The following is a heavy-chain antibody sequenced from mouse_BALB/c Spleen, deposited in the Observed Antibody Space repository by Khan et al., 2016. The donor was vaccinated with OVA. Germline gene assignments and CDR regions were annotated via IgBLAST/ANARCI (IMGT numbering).Heavy chain of an antibody. CDR3: ASVYGGDFDY. Sequence: EVQLVESGPGLVKPSQSLSLTCTVTGYSITSDYAWNWIRQFPGNKLEWMGYISYSGNTNYNPSLRSRISITRDTSKNQFFLQLNSVTTEDTATYYCASVYGGDFDYWGQGTTLTVSS. J-gene: IGHJ2*01. D-gene: IGHD1-1*01. V-gene: IGHV3-2*02. CDR2: ISYSGNT. CDR1: GYSITSDYA.